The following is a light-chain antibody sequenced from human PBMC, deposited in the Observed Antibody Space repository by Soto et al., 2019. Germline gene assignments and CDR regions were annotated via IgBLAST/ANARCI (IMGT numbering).Light chain of an antibody. J-gene: IGLJ1*01. Sequence: QSVLTQPPSASGSPGQSVTISCTGTKTDIGVYDFVSWYQHHPGKAPRLIIYEVVQLPSGVPDRFSGSKSGNTASLTVSGLQAADEADYFCKSYAGSNTYVFGSGTKVTVL. V-gene: IGLV2-8*01. CDR1: KTDIGVYDF. CDR3: KSYAGSNTYV. CDR2: EVV.